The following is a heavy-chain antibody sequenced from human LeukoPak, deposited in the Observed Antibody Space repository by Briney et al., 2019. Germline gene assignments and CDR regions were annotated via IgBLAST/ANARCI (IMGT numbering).Heavy chain of an antibody. D-gene: IGHD5-18*01. V-gene: IGHV1-46*01. CDR3: ARDDLRQLWPGGRYVY. CDR1: GYTFTSYY. CDR2: INPTGGST. Sequence: ASVKVSCKASGYTFTSYYMHWVRQAPGQGLEWMGLINPTGGSTGYAQKFQGRVTMTRDMSTSTDYMELSSLRSEDTAIYYCARDDLRQLWPGGRYVYWGQGTLVTVSS. J-gene: IGHJ4*02.